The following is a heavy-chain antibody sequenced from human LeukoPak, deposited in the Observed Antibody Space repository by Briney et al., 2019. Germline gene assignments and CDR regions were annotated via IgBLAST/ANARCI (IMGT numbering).Heavy chain of an antibody. CDR1: GFTFSSYW. J-gene: IGHJ6*03. CDR2: ITQDGSEK. V-gene: IGHV3-7*01. Sequence: PGGSLRLSCAASGFTFSSYWMSWVRQASGKWLEWVANITQDGSEKYYVDSVKGRFTISRDNAKNSLYLQMNSLRAEDTAVYYCARRTGYYDYYYYSYYMDVWGKGTAVTVSS. CDR3: ARRTGYYDYYYYSYYMDV. D-gene: IGHD3/OR15-3a*01.